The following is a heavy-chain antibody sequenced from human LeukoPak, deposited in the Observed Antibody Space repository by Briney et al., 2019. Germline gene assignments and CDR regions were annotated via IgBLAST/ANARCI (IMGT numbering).Heavy chain of an antibody. D-gene: IGHD4-17*01. CDR3: ARDTTTVLAFAI. CDR2: INPNIGGT. CDR1: GYTFTGYY. J-gene: IGHJ3*02. V-gene: IGHV1-2*02. Sequence: HRASVNVSCTASGYTFTGYYMHWVRQAPGQGRGWMGWINPNIGGTNYAQKFQGRGTMTRETSISRAYLELSRLRSDAAAVYYSARDTTTVLAFAIWGQATMVTASS.